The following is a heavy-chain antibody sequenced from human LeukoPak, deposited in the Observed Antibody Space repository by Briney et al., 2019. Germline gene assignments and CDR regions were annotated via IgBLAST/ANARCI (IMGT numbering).Heavy chain of an antibody. CDR2: INSRGSYI. V-gene: IGHV3-21*01. J-gene: IGHJ4*02. Sequence: PGGSLRLSCAASGLGFGSFWMSWVRQAPGKGLEWVSSINSRGSYIYYADSVKGRFTISRDNAKNSLFLQMNSQTAEDTAVYYCARDSHYYGDSWGQGTLVTVSS. CDR1: GLGFGSFW. CDR3: ARDSHYYGDS. D-gene: IGHD5-12*01.